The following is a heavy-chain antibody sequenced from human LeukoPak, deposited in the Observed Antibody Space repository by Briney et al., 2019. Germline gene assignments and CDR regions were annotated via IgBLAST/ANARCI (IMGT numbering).Heavy chain of an antibody. J-gene: IGHJ2*01. D-gene: IGHD6-13*01. Sequence: HPGGPLRPSCGASGFTFNNYAMSWVRQAPGKGLESVSTFSNSYNTYYAGSVKGRFTISRDNSKNMLYLQMDSLRADDTAIYYCAKRAGQQLTYWYIDLWGRGTLVSVSS. V-gene: IGHV3-23*01. CDR1: GFTFNNYA. CDR3: AKRAGQQLTYWYIDL. CDR2: FSNSYNT.